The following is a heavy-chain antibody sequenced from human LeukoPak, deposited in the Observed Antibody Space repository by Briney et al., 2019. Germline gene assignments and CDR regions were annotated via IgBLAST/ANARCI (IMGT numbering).Heavy chain of an antibody. CDR3: ARDTDYGDRPYYYYYYYMDV. J-gene: IGHJ6*03. CDR2: ISAYNGNT. CDR1: GYTFTSYG. V-gene: IGHV1-18*01. Sequence: ASVKVSCKASGYTFTSYGISWVRQAPGQGLEWMGWISAYNGNTNYAQKLQGRVTMTTDTSTSTAYMELRSLRSDDTAVYYCARDTDYGDRPYYYYYYYMDVWGKGTTVTISS. D-gene: IGHD4-17*01.